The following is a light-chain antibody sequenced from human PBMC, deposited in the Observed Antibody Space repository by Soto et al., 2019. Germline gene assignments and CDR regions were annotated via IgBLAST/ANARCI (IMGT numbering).Light chain of an antibody. Sequence: EIVLKPSPGTLSLSPGEGATLSCLASQSVSSNYLAWYQQTPGQAPRLLIYGASSRATGIPDRFSGSGSGTDFILTISRLESEDFAVYYCQQYGSFPVTFGQGTKVDIK. CDR1: QSVSSNY. CDR2: GAS. J-gene: IGKJ1*01. CDR3: QQYGSFPVT. V-gene: IGKV3-20*01.